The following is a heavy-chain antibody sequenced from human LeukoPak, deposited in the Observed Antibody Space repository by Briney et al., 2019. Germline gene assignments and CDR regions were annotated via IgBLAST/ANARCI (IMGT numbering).Heavy chain of an antibody. D-gene: IGHD1-26*01. Sequence: GGSLRLSCAAPGLITDDYAIHWVRQAPGKGLEWVSLISGDGGSTFYADSVRGRFTISKDNAKNSLYLQMNSLRAEDTALYYCAAHDYYKFDYWGQGTLVTVSS. CDR3: AAHDYYKFDY. J-gene: IGHJ4*02. CDR1: GLITDDYA. V-gene: IGHV3-43*02. CDR2: ISGDGGST.